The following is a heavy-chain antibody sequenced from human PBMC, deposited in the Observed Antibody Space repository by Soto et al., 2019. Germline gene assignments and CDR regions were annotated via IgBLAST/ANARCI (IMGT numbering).Heavy chain of an antibody. J-gene: IGHJ6*03. V-gene: IGHV4-31*03. CDR1: GGSISSGGYY. CDR3: ARGSPYCSGGSCYSNYYMDV. D-gene: IGHD2-15*01. Sequence: QVQLQESGPGLVKPSQTLSLTCTVSGGSISSGGYYWSWIRQHPGKGLEWIGYIYYSGSTYYNPSLKSRVTISVDTSKNQFSLKLSSVTAADTAVYYCARGSPYCSGGSCYSNYYMDVWGKGTTVTVSS. CDR2: IYYSGST.